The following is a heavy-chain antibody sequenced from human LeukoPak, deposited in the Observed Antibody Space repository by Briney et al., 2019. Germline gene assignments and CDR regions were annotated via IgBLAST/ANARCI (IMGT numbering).Heavy chain of an antibody. V-gene: IGHV3-7*01. CDR3: ATEVYYYMDV. J-gene: IGHJ6*03. CDR2: IKEEESAK. Sequence: PGGSLRLSCAAFGLTFSNYLMRWVRQAPGKGLEWVANIKEEESAKYYVDSVKRQFTISRDNAKKPRDVQMNSLRAEDTAVYYCATEVYYYMDVWGKGTTVTVSS. CDR1: GLTFSNYL.